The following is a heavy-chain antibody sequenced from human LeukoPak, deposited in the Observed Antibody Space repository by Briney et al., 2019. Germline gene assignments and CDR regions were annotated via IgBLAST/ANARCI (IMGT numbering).Heavy chain of an antibody. J-gene: IGHJ4*02. Sequence: GGSLRLSCAASGFTFSNFAVSWVRQAPGKGLEWVSAISGSGGSTYYADSVKGRFTISRDNSKNTLYLQMNSLRAEDTAVYYCARVPEPGYSYGYYFDYWGQGTLVTVSS. CDR2: ISGSGGST. V-gene: IGHV3-23*01. D-gene: IGHD5-18*01. CDR3: ARVPEPGYSYGYYFDY. CDR1: GFTFSNFA.